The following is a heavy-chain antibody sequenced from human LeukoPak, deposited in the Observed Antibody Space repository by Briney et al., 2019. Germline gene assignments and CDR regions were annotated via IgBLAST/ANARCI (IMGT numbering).Heavy chain of an antibody. CDR1: GFTFSSYA. CDR3: ASDLSSGSYEGGFDY. CDR2: ISYDGSNK. V-gene: IGHV3-30*04. Sequence: GGSLRLSCAASGFTFSSYAMHWVRQAPGKGLEWVAVISYDGSNKYYADSVKGRFTISRDNSKNTLYLQMNSLRAEDTAVYYCASDLSSGSYEGGFDYWGQRTLVTVSS. D-gene: IGHD3-10*01. J-gene: IGHJ4*02.